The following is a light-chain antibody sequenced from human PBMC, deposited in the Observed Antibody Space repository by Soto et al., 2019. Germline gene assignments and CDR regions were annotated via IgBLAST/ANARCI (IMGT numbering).Light chain of an antibody. J-gene: IGLJ3*02. CDR3: SSYTFSNTWV. Sequence: QSVLTQPASVSESLGQSITISCSGTSSDIGGHNFVSWYQQLPGKTPKVLIYGVSNRPSGISNRFSGSKSGNTASLTISGLQAEDEADYYCSSYTFSNTWVFGGGPKLTVL. CDR1: SSDIGGHNF. CDR2: GVS. V-gene: IGLV2-14*01.